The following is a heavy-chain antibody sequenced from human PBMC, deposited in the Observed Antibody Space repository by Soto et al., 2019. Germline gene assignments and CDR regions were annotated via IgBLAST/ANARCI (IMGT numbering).Heavy chain of an antibody. CDR1: GGSITTTTYY. V-gene: IGHV4-39*02. CDR2: IYYSGST. CDR3: AREGRTYYSVFDN. J-gene: IGHJ4*02. D-gene: IGHD1-26*01. Sequence: KPSETLSLTCTVSGGSITTTTYYWGWIRQPPGKGLEWIGSIYYSGSTYYNPSLKSRVTISVDTSKRQFSLRLSSLTAADTAVYYCAREGRTYYSVFDNWGQGTLVTVSS.